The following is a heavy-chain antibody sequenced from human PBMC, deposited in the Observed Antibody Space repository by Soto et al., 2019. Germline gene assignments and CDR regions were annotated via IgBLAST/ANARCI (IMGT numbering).Heavy chain of an antibody. D-gene: IGHD3-16*01. J-gene: IGHJ3*02. V-gene: IGHV3-30*18. CDR2: ISCGGSNK. Sequence: QVQLVESGGGVVQPGRSLRLSCAASGFTFSSYGMHWVRQAPGKGLEWMAVISCGGSNKYYADSVKGRFTISRDNSKNTLYLQMSSLRAEVTVVYYCAKGFGYYDYFWGSYTAFDIWGQGTMVTVSS. CDR1: GFTFSSYG. CDR3: AKGFGYYDYFWGSYTAFDI.